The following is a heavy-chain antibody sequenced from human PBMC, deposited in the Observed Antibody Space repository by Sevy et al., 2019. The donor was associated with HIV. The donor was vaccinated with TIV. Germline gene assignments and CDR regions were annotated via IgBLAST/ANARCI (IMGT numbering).Heavy chain of an antibody. Sequence: GGSLRLSCVASGFAFSDYGMHRVRQAPGKGLEWVAVIWYDGNNQHYADSVRGRFPISRDNSKNTLYLQLSSLRAEDTAVYYCARDPRIFGDYLLTYFDYWGQGVLVTVSS. J-gene: IGHJ4*02. CDR3: ARDPRIFGDYLLTYFDY. D-gene: IGHD4-17*01. CDR1: GFAFSDYG. CDR2: IWYDGNNQ. V-gene: IGHV3-33*01.